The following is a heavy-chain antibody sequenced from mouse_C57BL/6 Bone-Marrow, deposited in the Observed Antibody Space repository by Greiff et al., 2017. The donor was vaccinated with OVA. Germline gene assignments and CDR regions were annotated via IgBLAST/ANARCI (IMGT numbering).Heavy chain of an antibody. Sequence: QVQLKQSGAGLARPGASVKLSCEASGYTFTSYGISWVQQSTGQGLEWIGDIYHRSGNTYYPEKFKGRFTLTADKSSSTAYMEIRSLTSEDSAVYVCARRCPHYSDYGGQGTTLTVSS. J-gene: IGHJ2*01. CDR1: GYTFTSYG. V-gene: IGHV1-81*01. CDR2: IYHRSGNT. CDR3: ARRCPHYSDY.